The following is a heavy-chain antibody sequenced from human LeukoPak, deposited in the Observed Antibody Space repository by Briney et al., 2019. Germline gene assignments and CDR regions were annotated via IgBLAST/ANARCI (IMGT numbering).Heavy chain of an antibody. D-gene: IGHD6-13*01. Sequence: GSLRLSCAASGFSFSYYAMSWIRQPPGKGLEWIGEINHSGSTNYNPSLKSRVTISIDTSKNQFSLKLSSVTAADTALYYCARGPGTWYYYWGQGTLVTVSS. J-gene: IGHJ4*02. CDR2: INHSGST. V-gene: IGHV4-34*01. CDR3: ARGPGTWYYY. CDR1: GFSFSYYA.